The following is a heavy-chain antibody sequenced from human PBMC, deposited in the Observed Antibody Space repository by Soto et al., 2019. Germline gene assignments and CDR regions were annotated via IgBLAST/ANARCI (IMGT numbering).Heavy chain of an antibody. CDR2: ISAYNGNT. CDR3: ARDTYSSSAPDASDI. D-gene: IGHD6-6*01. J-gene: IGHJ3*02. V-gene: IGHV1-18*01. CDR1: GYTFTSYG. Sequence: ASVKVSCKASGYTFTSYGISWVRQAPGQGLEWMGWISAYNGNTNYAQKLQGRVTMTTDTSTSTAYMELRSLRSDDTAVYYCARDTYSSSAPDASDIWGQGTMVTVSS.